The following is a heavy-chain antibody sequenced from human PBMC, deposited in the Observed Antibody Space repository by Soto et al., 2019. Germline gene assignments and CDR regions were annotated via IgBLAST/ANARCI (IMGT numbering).Heavy chain of an antibody. D-gene: IGHD3-10*01. CDR2: ISAYNGNT. V-gene: IGHV1-18*01. CDR3: GRSKGDGSGSYYGY. CDR1: GYTFTSYG. Sequence: QVQLVQSGAEVKKPGASVKVSCKASGYTFTSYGISWVRQAPGQGLEWMGWISAYNGNTNYAQKLQGRVTMTTDTSTRTADMEARGPRSGDTGVDFWGRSKGDGSGSYYGYWGQGTLVTVSS. J-gene: IGHJ4*02.